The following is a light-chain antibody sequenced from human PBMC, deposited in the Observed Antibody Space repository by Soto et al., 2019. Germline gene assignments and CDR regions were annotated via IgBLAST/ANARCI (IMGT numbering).Light chain of an antibody. CDR3: QLFSSYPIA. Sequence: DIQMPQSPATRSGCVGDSVTITGRVSQSISRWLTWYQQKPGKAPKLLIYEASSLESGVPSRFSGSGSGTEFTLTIGGLQPDDFATYYCQLFSSYPIAFGQGTRLEI. CDR2: EAS. CDR1: QSISRW. V-gene: IGKV1-5*01. J-gene: IGKJ5*01.